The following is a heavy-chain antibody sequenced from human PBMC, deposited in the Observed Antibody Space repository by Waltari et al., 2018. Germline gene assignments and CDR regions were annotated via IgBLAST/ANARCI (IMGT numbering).Heavy chain of an antibody. Sequence: QVQLVQSGAEVKKPGASVKVSCKASGFIFTNPDIHWVRQAPGQSLEWMGWVNAGNGNTKYSQNFQGRITITRDTSANIAYMELSSLRSEDTALYYCARGIWAGAVHWGAYYFDFWGQGTLVTVSS. CDR1: GFIFTNPD. J-gene: IGHJ4*02. V-gene: IGHV1-3*01. CDR3: ARGIWAGAVHWGAYYFDF. CDR2: VNAGNGNT. D-gene: IGHD7-27*01.